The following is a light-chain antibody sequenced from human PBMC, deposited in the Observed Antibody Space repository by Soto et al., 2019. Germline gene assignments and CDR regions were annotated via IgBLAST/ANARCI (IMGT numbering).Light chain of an antibody. CDR1: TGAVTSGHY. Sequence: QTVVTQEPSLTVSPGGTVTLTCGSSTGAVTSGHYPYWFQQKPGQAPRTLIYDTSNKHSWTPARFSGYLLGGKAALTLSGAQPEDEAEYYCLLSYSGARQGVFGGGTQLTVL. CDR3: LLSYSGARQGV. V-gene: IGLV7-46*01. J-gene: IGLJ2*01. CDR2: DTS.